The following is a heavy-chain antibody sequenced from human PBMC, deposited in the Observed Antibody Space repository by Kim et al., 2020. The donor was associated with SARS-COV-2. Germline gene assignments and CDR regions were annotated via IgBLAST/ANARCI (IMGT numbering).Heavy chain of an antibody. CDR3: ARVEFLGSGWFFDI. D-gene: IGHD6-19*01. V-gene: IGHV1-69*01. Sequence: AQKFQGRVTITAGESTSTAYMELSSLRSEDTAVYYCARVEFLGSGWFFDIWGQGTMVTVSS. J-gene: IGHJ3*02.